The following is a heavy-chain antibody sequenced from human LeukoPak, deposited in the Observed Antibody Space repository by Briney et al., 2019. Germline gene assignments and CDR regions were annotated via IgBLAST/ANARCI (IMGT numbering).Heavy chain of an antibody. CDR1: GFTFSSYA. CDR3: ARPGVSYYDSSGYYDY. V-gene: IGHV3-23*01. D-gene: IGHD3-22*01. Sequence: PGGSLRLSCAASGFTFSSYATSWVRQAPGKGLEWVSAISGSGGSTYYADSVKGRFTISRDNSKNTLYLQMNSLRAEDTAVYYCARPGVSYYDSSGYYDYWGQGTLVTVSS. CDR2: ISGSGGST. J-gene: IGHJ4*02.